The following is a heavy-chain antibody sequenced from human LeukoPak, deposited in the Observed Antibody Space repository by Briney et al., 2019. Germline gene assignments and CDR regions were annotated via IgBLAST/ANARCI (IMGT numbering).Heavy chain of an antibody. V-gene: IGHV3-38-3*01. CDR2: ISGGST. CDR3: ARAVLRDGYNRRPYYFDY. J-gene: IGHJ4*02. CDR1: EFTVSSTE. D-gene: IGHD5-24*01. Sequence: RAGGSLRLSCAASEFTVSSTEMSWVCQAPGKGLEWVSFISGGSTYYADSVKGRFTISRDNSKNTLYLQMNSLRAEDTAVYYCARAVLRDGYNRRPYYFDYWGQGTLVTVSS.